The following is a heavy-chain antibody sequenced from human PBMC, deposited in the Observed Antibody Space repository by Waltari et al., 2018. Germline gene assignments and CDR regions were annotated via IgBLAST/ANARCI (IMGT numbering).Heavy chain of an antibody. Sequence: EVQLVESGGGLVQPGGSLSLSCAAFGFTFSDHWMTWVRQAPGKGLEWVANIKKDGGEKYYVDSVKGRFTVSRDNAKNSLYLQMSSLRAEDTAVYYCARDRGYCGGDCYKNLDSWGQGTLVAVSS. CDR2: IKKDGGEK. CDR3: ARDRGYCGGDCYKNLDS. J-gene: IGHJ4*02. D-gene: IGHD2-21*01. V-gene: IGHV3-7*01. CDR1: GFTFSDHW.